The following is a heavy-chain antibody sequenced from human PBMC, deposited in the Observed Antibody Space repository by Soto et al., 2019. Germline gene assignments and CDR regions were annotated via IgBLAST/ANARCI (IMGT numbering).Heavy chain of an antibody. D-gene: IGHD5-12*01. CDR3: AREGGGYEKALYYYYYYGMDV. CDR2: ISSSSSYI. V-gene: IGHV3-21*01. Sequence: PGGSLRLSCAASGFTFSSYSMNWVRQAPGKGLEWVSSISSSSSYIYYADSVKGRFTISRDNAKNSLYLQMNSLRAEDTAVYYCAREGGGYEKALYYYYYYGMDVWGQGTTVTVSS. CDR1: GFTFSSYS. J-gene: IGHJ6*02.